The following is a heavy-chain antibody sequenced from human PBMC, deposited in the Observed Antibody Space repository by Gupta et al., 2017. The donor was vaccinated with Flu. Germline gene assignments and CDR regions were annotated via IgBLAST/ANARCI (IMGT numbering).Heavy chain of an antibody. J-gene: IGHJ4*02. Sequence: EVPLVVSGGCLVQPGRSLLLSCAAPGCTVSRSPMHCVRRAPGNGLARVARIRTKPNNIETIDAASVIGRFTISRDESKNTTYLQMNSVKVEDKAVYYCTGHVKVPGGVGDDWGQGSRVTVSS. D-gene: IGHD3-3*01. CDR3: TGHVKVPGGVGDD. V-gene: IGHV3-73*02. CDR1: GCTVSRSP. CDR2: IRTKPNNIET.